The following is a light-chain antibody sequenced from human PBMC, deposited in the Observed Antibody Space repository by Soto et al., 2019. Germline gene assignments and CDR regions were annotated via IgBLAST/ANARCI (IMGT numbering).Light chain of an antibody. Sequence: SALTQPASVSGSPGQSITISCTGTSSDVGGYNFVSWYEQHPGKAPKLIIYEVNGRPSGVSDRFSGSKSGNTASLTISGLQAEDEAEYYCSSYTSSNTLVVFGGGTKLTVL. J-gene: IGLJ2*01. CDR1: SSDVGGYNF. V-gene: IGLV2-14*01. CDR3: SSYTSSNTLVV. CDR2: EVN.